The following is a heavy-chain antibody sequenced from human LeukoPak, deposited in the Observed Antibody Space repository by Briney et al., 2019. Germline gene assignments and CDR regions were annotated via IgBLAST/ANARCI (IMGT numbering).Heavy chain of an antibody. D-gene: IGHD5-24*01. CDR2: IKQDGSEK. CDR3: ARDADLGATITGAFDI. V-gene: IGHV3-7*01. CDR1: GFTFSSYW. J-gene: IGHJ3*02. Sequence: QPGGSLRLSCSASGFTFSSYWMSWLRQAPGKGLEWVANIKQDGSEKYYVDSVKGRFTVSRDNAKKSLYLQMNSLRGEDTAVYYCARDADLGATITGAFDIWGQGTVVTVSS.